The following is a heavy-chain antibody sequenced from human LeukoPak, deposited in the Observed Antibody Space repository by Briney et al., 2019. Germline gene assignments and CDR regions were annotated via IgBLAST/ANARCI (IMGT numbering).Heavy chain of an antibody. V-gene: IGHV3-23*01. J-gene: IGHJ4*02. Sequence: PGGSLRLSCAASGFTFSSYAMSWVRQAPGKGLEWVSAISGSGGSTYCADSVKGRFTISRDNAKNTLSLQMNSLRAEDTAVYYCARGVQGHYYDSSGPTDDYFDYWGQGTLVTVSS. CDR2: ISGSGGST. D-gene: IGHD3-22*01. CDR1: GFTFSSYA. CDR3: ARGVQGHYYDSSGPTDDYFDY.